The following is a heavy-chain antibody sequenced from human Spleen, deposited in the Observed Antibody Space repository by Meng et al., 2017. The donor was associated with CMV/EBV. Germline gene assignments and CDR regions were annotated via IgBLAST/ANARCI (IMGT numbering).Heavy chain of an antibody. Sequence: KVSCKASGYTFTGYYVHWVRQAPGQGLEWMGWIDPNSGDTNYAQNFQGRVTMTSDSSFNTAYMELSRLTSDDTAVYYCARDHAWGADYWGQGTLVTVSS. CDR2: IDPNSGDT. V-gene: IGHV1-2*02. CDR3: ARDHAWGADY. D-gene: IGHD7-27*01. CDR1: GYTFTGYY. J-gene: IGHJ4*02.